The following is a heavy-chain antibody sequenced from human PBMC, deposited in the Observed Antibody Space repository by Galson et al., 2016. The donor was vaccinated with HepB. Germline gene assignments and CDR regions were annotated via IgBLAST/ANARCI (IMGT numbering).Heavy chain of an antibody. J-gene: IGHJ6*02. Sequence: SVKVSCKASGYTFTNYAIHWVRQAPGQRLEWMGWINAGNGNTQYSQKFQGRVTITRDTSASTAYMELSSLRSEDTAVYYCGRDDRIAARPIYYYYGMDVWGQGTTVTVSS. D-gene: IGHD6-6*01. CDR2: INAGNGNT. CDR3: GRDDRIAARPIYYYYGMDV. V-gene: IGHV1-3*01. CDR1: GYTFTNYA.